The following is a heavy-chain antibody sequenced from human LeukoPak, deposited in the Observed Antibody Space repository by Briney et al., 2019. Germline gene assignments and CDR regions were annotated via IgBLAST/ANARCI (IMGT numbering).Heavy chain of an antibody. CDR1: GGSISSYY. CDR3: ARSKGVGATGN. J-gene: IGHJ4*02. Sequence: SETLSLTCTVSGGSISSYYWSWIRQPPGKGLEWIGYIYYSGSTNYNPSLKSRVTISVDTSKNQFSLKLSSVTAADTAVYYCARSKGVGATGNWGQGILVTVSS. D-gene: IGHD1-26*01. CDR2: IYYSGST. V-gene: IGHV4-59*01.